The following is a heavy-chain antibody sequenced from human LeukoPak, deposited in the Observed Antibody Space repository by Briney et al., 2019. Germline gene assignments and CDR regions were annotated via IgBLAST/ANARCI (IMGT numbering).Heavy chain of an antibody. V-gene: IGHV3-23*01. CDR2: ISGSGGST. D-gene: IGHD6-19*01. CDR1: AFTFSSYA. J-gene: IGHJ4*02. CDR3: AKSVSGSSYDY. Sequence: PGGSLRLSCAAYAFTFSSYAMSWVRQAPGKGLEWVSAISGSGGSTYYADSVKGRFTIYRDNSKNTLYLQMNSLRAEDTAVYYCAKSVSGSSYDYWGQGTLVTVSS.